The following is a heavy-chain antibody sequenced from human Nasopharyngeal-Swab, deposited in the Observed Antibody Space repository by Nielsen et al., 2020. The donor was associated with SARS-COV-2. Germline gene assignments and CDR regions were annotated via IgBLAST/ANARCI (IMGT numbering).Heavy chain of an antibody. CDR2: INPSGGST. Sequence: ASVKVSCKASGYTFTSYYIHWVRQAPAQGLEWMGVINPSGGSTSYAQNFQGRVTMTRGTSTSTVYMELSSLTSEDTAVYYCARTPYSSGWYYFDYWGQGTLVTVSS. CDR1: GYTFTSYY. V-gene: IGHV1-46*01. D-gene: IGHD6-19*01. CDR3: ARTPYSSGWYYFDY. J-gene: IGHJ4*02.